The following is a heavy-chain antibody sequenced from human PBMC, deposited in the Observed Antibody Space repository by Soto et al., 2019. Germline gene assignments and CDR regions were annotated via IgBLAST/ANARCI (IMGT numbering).Heavy chain of an antibody. V-gene: IGHV3-30*18. CDR3: AKASQESLDY. J-gene: IGHJ4*02. CDR1: GFTFSSYG. Sequence: PGESLKISCAASGFTFSSYGMHWVRQAPGKGLEWVAVISYDGSNKYYADSVKGRFTISRDNSKNTLYLQMNSLRAEDTAVYYCAKASQESLDYWGQGTLVTVSS. CDR2: ISYDGSNK.